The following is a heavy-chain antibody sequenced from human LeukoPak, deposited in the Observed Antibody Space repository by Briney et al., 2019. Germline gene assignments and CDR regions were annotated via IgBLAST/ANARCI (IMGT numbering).Heavy chain of an antibody. CDR1: GFTFGRYW. CDR3: AVIAAAGTGDFDY. D-gene: IGHD6-13*01. V-gene: IGHV4-34*08. CDR2: INHSGST. J-gene: IGHJ4*02. Sequence: PGGPLSLSCEASGFTFGRYWMSGIRQPPGKGLEWIGEINHSGSTNYNPSLKSRVTISVDTSKNQFSLKLSSVTAADTAVYYCAVIAAAGTGDFDYWGQGTLVTVSS.